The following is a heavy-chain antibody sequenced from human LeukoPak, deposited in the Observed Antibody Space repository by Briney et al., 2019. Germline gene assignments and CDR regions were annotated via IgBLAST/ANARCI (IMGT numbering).Heavy chain of an antibody. CDR2: IYYSGST. CDR3: AREGPGSGMVRGVIISRNYYFDY. V-gene: IGHV4-59*12. CDR1: GGTISSYY. D-gene: IGHD3-10*01. J-gene: IGHJ4*02. Sequence: PSETLSLTCTVSGGTISSYYWSWIRQPPGKGLEWIGYIYYSGSTNYNPSLKSRVTISVDTSKNQFSLKLSSVTAADTAVYYCAREGPGSGMVRGVIISRNYYFDYWGQGTLVTVSS.